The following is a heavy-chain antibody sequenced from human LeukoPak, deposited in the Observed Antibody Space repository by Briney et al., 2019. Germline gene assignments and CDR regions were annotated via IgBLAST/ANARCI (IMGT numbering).Heavy chain of an antibody. CDR3: AKVKQQLALNYYYYGMDV. V-gene: IGHV3-23*01. Sequence: GGSLRLSCAASGFAFSSYAMSWVRQAPGKGLEWVSAISGSGGSTYYADSVKGRFTISRDNSKNTLYLQMNSLRAEDTAVYYCAKVKQQLALNYYYYGMDVWGQGTTVTVSS. CDR2: ISGSGGST. J-gene: IGHJ6*02. CDR1: GFAFSSYA. D-gene: IGHD6-13*01.